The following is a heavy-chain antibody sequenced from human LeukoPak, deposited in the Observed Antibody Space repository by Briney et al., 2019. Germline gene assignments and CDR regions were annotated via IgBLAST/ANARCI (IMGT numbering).Heavy chain of an antibody. V-gene: IGHV3-43*02. Sequence: QPGGSLTLSCAASGYTFCDYDMHWARQAPGKGLEWVSLIRADGATTRYTDSVKGRFTITRDNSKDSLYLQMNSLRTEDTALYYCARDNTGSYEYWGQGTLVTVSP. CDR2: IRADGATT. CDR1: GYTFCDYD. CDR3: ARDNTGSYEY. D-gene: IGHD1-26*01. J-gene: IGHJ4*02.